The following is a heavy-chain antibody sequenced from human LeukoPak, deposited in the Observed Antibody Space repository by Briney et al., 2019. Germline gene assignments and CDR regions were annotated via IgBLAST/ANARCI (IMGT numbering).Heavy chain of an antibody. Sequence: PSETLSLTCTVSGGSISSGSYYWTWLRQPAGKGLEWIGHLYTSGTTSYNPSLQSRVTISADTSKHQFSLRLTSVTAADTAVYYCARAGGSVGWYGTIDSWGQGTLVTVSS. CDR3: ARAGGSVGWYGTIDS. CDR2: LYTSGTT. J-gene: IGHJ4*02. V-gene: IGHV4-61*09. CDR1: GGSISSGSYY. D-gene: IGHD6-19*01.